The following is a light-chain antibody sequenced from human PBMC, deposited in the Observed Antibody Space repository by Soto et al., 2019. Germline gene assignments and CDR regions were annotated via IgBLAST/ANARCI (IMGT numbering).Light chain of an antibody. V-gene: IGLV2-14*01. CDR2: EVS. Sequence: SALTQPASVSGSPGQSITISCTGTTNDVGGYNYVSWYQQHPGKAPKLMIYEVSYRPSGVSDRFSGSKSGNTASLTISGLQAEDEADYYCCSYTSSITYVFGTGTKVTVL. CDR3: CSYTSSITYV. CDR1: TNDVGGYNY. J-gene: IGLJ1*01.